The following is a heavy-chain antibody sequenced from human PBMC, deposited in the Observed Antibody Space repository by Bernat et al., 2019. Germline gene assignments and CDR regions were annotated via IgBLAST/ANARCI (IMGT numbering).Heavy chain of an antibody. J-gene: IGHJ4*02. Sequence: EVQLVESGGGLVQPGGSLRLSSAASGFTFSNYAMSWVRQAPGKGLEWVSGISGSDGSTYYADSVKGRFTISRDNSNNTLYLQMNSLRAEDTAVYYCAKGAHLHCSGGSCYSKEFDYWGQGTLVTVSS. D-gene: IGHD2-15*01. CDR3: AKGAHLHCSGGSCYSKEFDY. CDR2: ISGSDGST. V-gene: IGHV3-23*04. CDR1: GFTFSNYA.